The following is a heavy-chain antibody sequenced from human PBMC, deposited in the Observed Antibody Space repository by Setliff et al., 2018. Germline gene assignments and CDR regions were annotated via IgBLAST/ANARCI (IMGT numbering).Heavy chain of an antibody. V-gene: IGHV1-24*01. CDR2: FDPEDGET. CDR3: ARDGGTGDSGTYFNIGFDS. D-gene: IGHD3-10*01. J-gene: IGHJ5*01. CDR1: GGTFSSYA. Sequence: ASVKVSCKASGGTFSSYAISWVRQAPGQGLEWMGGFDPEDGETIYAQKFQGRVTMTEDTSTDTAYMELSSLRSEDTAVYYCARDGGTGDSGTYFNIGFDSWGQGTQVTVSS.